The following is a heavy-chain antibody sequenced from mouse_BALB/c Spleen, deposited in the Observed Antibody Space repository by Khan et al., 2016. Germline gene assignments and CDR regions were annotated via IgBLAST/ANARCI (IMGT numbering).Heavy chain of an antibody. Sequence: EVKLEESGGDLVQPGGSMKLSCAASGFTFSDAWMDWVRQSPEKGLEWVSEIRGKANNHATYYAESVKGSFTISRADSKSSVYLQMNSVRAEDTGIYSCPKGYYYSAMAYWGQGTPVTVSA. CDR2: IRGKANNHAT. CDR3: PKGYYYSAMAY. D-gene: IGHD1-1*01. V-gene: IGHV6-6*01. CDR1: GFTFSDAW. J-gene: IGHJ4*01.